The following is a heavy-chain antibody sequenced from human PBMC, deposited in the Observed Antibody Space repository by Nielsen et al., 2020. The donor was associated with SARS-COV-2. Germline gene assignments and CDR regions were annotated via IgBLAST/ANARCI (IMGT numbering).Heavy chain of an antibody. D-gene: IGHD7-27*01. CDR3: ARGGQLGIWSRVADGFDY. J-gene: IGHJ4*02. V-gene: IGHV1-2*04. Sequence: ASVKVSCKASGYTFTGYYMHWVRPAPGQGLEWMGWFNPNSGGTNYAQKFQGWVTMTRDTSISTAYMELSRLRSDDTAVYYCARGGQLGIWSRVADGFDYWGQGTLVTVSS. CDR2: FNPNSGGT. CDR1: GYTFTGYY.